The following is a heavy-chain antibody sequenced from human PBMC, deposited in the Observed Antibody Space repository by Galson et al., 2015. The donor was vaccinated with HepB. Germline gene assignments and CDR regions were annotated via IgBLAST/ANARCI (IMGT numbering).Heavy chain of an antibody. D-gene: IGHD3-10*01. Sequence: SLRLSCAASGFTFSTYAMTWVRQAPGEGLEWVSGINSNTGATSYTNSVGGRFTISRDNSKNTLYLQMNSLRAEDTAVYYCAKDGSYVNYFDYWGQGTLVTVSS. CDR2: INSNTGAT. J-gene: IGHJ4*02. V-gene: IGHV3-23*01. CDR1: GFTFSTYA. CDR3: AKDGSYVNYFDY.